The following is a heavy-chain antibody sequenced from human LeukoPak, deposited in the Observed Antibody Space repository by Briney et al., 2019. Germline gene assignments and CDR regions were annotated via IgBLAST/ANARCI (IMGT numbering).Heavy chain of an antibody. CDR1: GGSISSYY. J-gene: IGHJ4*02. Sequence: ASETLSLTCTVSGGSISSYYWSWIRQPAGKGLEWIGRIYTSGSTNYNPSLKSRVTMSVDTSKNQFSLKLSSVTAADTAVYYCAREFGFYGSGAPLFDYWGQGTLVTVSS. V-gene: IGHV4-4*07. CDR2: IYTSGST. D-gene: IGHD3-10*01. CDR3: AREFGFYGSGAPLFDY.